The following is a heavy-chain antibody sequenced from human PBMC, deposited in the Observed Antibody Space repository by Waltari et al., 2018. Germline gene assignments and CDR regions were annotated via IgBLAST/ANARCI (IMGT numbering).Heavy chain of an antibody. V-gene: IGHV3-23*01. CDR1: GFTFSSSA. Sequence: LSCAASGFTFSSSAMSWVRQAPGKGLEWVSAISGSGGSTYYADSVKGRFTISRDNSKNTLYLQMNSLRAEDTAVYYCAKDRAWGSGWYEGGYNWFDPWGQGTLVTVSS. D-gene: IGHD6-19*01. CDR2: ISGSGGST. CDR3: AKDRAWGSGWYEGGYNWFDP. J-gene: IGHJ5*02.